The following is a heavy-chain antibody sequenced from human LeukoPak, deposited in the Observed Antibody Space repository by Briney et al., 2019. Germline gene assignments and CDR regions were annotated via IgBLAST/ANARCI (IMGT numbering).Heavy chain of an antibody. CDR2: ISSSSSYI. CDR1: GFTFSSYS. Sequence: GGSLRLSCAASGFTFSSYSMNWVRQAPGKGLEWVSSISSSSSYIYYADSVKGRFTISRDNSKNTLYLQMNSLRAEDTAVYYCASTHSSGWYLGYWGQGTLVTVSS. D-gene: IGHD6-19*01. J-gene: IGHJ4*02. CDR3: ASTHSSGWYLGY. V-gene: IGHV3-21*01.